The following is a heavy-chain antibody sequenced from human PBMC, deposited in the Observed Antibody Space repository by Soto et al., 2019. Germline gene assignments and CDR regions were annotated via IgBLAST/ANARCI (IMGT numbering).Heavy chain of an antibody. Sequence: EVQLVESGGGLVQPGGSLKLSCAASGFTFSGSAMHWVRQASGKGLEWVGRIRSKANSYATAYAASVKGRLTISREDSKHTAYLQMNSLKTEDTAVYYCTGMGASRELVAYWGQGTLVTVSS. D-gene: IGHD5-12*01. V-gene: IGHV3-73*01. CDR1: GFTFSGSA. J-gene: IGHJ4*02. CDR3: TGMGASRELVAY. CDR2: IRSKANSYAT.